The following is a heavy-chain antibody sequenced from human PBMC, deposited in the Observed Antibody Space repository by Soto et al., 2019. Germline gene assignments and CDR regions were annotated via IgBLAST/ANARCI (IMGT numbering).Heavy chain of an antibody. CDR2: ISGSGGSA. Sequence: EVQLLESGGGLVQPGGSLRLSCAASGFTFSSYAMSWVRQAPGEGLEWVSGISGSGGSAYYADSVKGRFTISRDNSKNTLYLKMNSRRAENTAVYSFAKNDYYASVTKGGFDYGGRGPLVTVSS. CDR1: GFTFSSYA. V-gene: IGHV3-23*01. D-gene: IGHD3-10*01. CDR3: AKNDYYASVTKGGFDY. J-gene: IGHJ4*02.